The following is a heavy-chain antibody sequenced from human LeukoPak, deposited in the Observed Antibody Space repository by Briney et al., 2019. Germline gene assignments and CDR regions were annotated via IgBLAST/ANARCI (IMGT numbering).Heavy chain of an antibody. D-gene: IGHD3-9*01. CDR2: ISYDGSNK. CDR1: GFTFSSYG. V-gene: IGHV3-30*03. CDR3: ARGRYFDWLLSLFDY. Sequence: GGSLRLSCAASGFTFSSYGMHWVRQAPGKGLEWVAVISYDGSNKYYADSVKGRFTISRDNSKNTLYLQMNSLRAEDTAVYYCARGRYFDWLLSLFDYWGQGTLVTVSS. J-gene: IGHJ4*02.